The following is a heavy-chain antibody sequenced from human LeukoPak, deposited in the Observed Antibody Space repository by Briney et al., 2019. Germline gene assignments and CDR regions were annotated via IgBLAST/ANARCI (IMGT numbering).Heavy chain of an antibody. CDR3: ASTTTIAVAGNSDY. CDR1: GGTFSSYA. CDR2: IIPIFGTA. V-gene: IGHV1-69*13. D-gene: IGHD6-19*01. Sequence: SVKVSCKASGGTFSSYAISWVRQAPGQGLEWMGGIIPIFGTANYAQKFQGRVTITADESTSTAYMELSSLRSEDTAVYYCASTTTIAVAGNSDYWGQGTLVTVSS. J-gene: IGHJ4*02.